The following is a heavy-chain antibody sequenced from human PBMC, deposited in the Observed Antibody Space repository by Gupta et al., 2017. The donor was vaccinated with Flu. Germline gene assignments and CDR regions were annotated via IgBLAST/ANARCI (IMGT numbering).Heavy chain of an antibody. CDR3: ARGGESYYDTSNYPEDF. D-gene: IGHD3-22*01. J-gene: IGHJ4*02. CDR2: IYASGRS. Sequence: QVQLQESGPGLVKPSQTLSLSCTVSGVSLCTSRYSCSWILQPAGKGLEWIWRIYASGRSNYNPSLQGRVTMSVDSSKNQFYLKLDSVTAADTAIYYCARGGESYYDTSNYPEDFWGQGILVTVSS. CDR1: GVSLCTSRYS. V-gene: IGHV4-61*02.